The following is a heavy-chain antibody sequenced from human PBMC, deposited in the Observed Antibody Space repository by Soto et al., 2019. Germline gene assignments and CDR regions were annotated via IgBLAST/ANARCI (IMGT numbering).Heavy chain of an antibody. V-gene: IGHV1-18*01. D-gene: IGHD1-26*01. CDR2: ISAYNGNT. CDR3: ARGPYRWEPLGPFDY. Sequence: ASVKVSCKASGYTFTSYGISWVRQAPGQGLEWMGWISAYNGNTNYAQKLQGRVTMTTDTSTSTAYMELRSLRSDDTAVYYCARGPYRWEPLGPFDYWGQGTLVTAPQ. J-gene: IGHJ4*02. CDR1: GYTFTSYG.